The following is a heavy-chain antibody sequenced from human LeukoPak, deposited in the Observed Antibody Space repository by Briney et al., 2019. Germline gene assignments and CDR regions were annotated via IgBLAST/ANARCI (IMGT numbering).Heavy chain of an antibody. CDR2: INHSGST. V-gene: IGHV4-39*07. CDR1: GGSISSSTDN. J-gene: IGHJ4*02. Sequence: SETLSLTCTVSGGSISSSTDNWGWIRQPPGKGLEWIGEINHSGSTNYNPSLKSRVTISVDKSKNQFSLKLSSVTAADTAVYYCARAYYYGSGHDYWGQGTLVTVSS. D-gene: IGHD3-10*01. CDR3: ARAYYYGSGHDY.